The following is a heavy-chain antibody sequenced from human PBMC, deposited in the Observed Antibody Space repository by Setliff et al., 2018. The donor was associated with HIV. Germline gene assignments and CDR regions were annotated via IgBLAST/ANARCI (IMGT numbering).Heavy chain of an antibody. V-gene: IGHV4-59*08. CDR1: GGSISSHY. D-gene: IGHD1-7*01. CDR3: ARGHTWNYYGGDYFDY. J-gene: IGHJ4*02. Sequence: PSETLSLTCTVSGGSISSHYWSWIRQPPGKGLEWIGSIYYSVSTNYNPSLKSRVTISVDTSKNQFSLKLSSVTAADTAVYYCARGHTWNYYGGDYFDYWGQGSLVTVSS. CDR2: IYYSVST.